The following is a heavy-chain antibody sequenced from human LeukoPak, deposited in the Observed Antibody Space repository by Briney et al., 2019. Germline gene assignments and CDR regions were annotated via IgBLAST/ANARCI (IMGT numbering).Heavy chain of an antibody. CDR1: GFTFSSYA. J-gene: IGHJ4*02. D-gene: IGHD1-26*01. CDR3: ARPSLNTGSYFDY. V-gene: IGHV3-64*01. CDR2: ISSNGGST. Sequence: GGSLRLSCAASGFTFSSYAMHWVRQAPGKGLEYVSAISSNGGSTYYANSVKGRFTISRDNSKNTLYLQMGSLRAEDTAVYYCARPSLNTGSYFDYWGQGILVSVSS.